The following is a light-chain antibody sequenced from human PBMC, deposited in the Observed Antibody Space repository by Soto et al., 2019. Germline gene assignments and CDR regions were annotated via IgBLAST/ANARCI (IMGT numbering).Light chain of an antibody. J-gene: IGKJ1*01. Sequence: AIRMTQSPSSFSASTGDRVTITCRASQGISSYLAWYKQKPGKAPTLLIYAASTLQSGVPSSFSGSGSGTDFTLTISCLQSEDFATYYCQQYYGYPRTFGQGTKVEIK. CDR3: QQYYGYPRT. V-gene: IGKV1-8*01. CDR2: AAS. CDR1: QGISSY.